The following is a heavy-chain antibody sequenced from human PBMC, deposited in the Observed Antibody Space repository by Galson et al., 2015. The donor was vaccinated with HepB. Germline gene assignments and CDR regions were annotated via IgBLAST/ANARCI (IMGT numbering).Heavy chain of an antibody. CDR3: ARDHCSSPTCPGPIDY. D-gene: IGHD2-2*01. V-gene: IGHV1-2*02. Sequence: QSGAEVKKPGASVKVSCKASGYTFTGYYMHWVRQAPGQGLEWMGWINPNSGGTNYAQRFQGRVTITRDTSVSTAYMELSRLTSDDTALYYCARDHCSSPTCPGPIDYWGQGTLVTVSS. CDR2: INPNSGGT. CDR1: GYTFTGYY. J-gene: IGHJ4*02.